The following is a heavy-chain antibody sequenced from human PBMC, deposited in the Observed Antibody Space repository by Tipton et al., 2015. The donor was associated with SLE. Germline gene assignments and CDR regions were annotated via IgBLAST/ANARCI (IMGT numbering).Heavy chain of an antibody. D-gene: IGHD4-17*01. CDR3: ARANGANFDY. Sequence: DSVKGRFTISRDNSKNTLYLQMNSLRAEDTAVYYCARANGANFDYWGQGTLVTVSS. V-gene: IGHV3-30*01. J-gene: IGHJ4*02.